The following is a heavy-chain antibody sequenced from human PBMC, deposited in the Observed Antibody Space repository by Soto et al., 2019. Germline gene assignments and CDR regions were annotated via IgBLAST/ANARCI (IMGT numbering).Heavy chain of an antibody. V-gene: IGHV3-30*18. Sequence: GGSLRLSCAASGFTFSSYGMHWVRQAPGKGLEWVAVISYDGSNKYYADSVKGRFTISRDNSKNTLYLQMNSLRAEDTAVYYCAKESVTIFGVVIIPGSLGYYGMDVWGQGTTVTVS. CDR2: ISYDGSNK. D-gene: IGHD3-3*01. J-gene: IGHJ6*02. CDR3: AKESVTIFGVVIIPGSLGYYGMDV. CDR1: GFTFSSYG.